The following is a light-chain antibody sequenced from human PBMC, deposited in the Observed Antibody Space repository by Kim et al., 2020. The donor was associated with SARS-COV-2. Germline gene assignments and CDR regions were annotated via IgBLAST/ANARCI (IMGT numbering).Light chain of an antibody. Sequence: AIQLTQSPSSLSASVGDRVTITCRASQGIRSALAWYQQTSGGPPKLLIFDASSLQSGVPSRFSGSGSGTDFTLTINSLQPEDFATYYCQQFSDYPITFGQGKRLEIK. CDR3: QQFSDYPIT. J-gene: IGKJ5*01. V-gene: IGKV1D-13*01. CDR1: QGIRSA. CDR2: DAS.